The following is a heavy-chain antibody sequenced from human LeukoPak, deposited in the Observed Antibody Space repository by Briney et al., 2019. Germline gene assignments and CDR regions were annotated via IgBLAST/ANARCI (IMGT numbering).Heavy chain of an antibody. CDR2: IRSKANSYAT. J-gene: IGHJ6*02. V-gene: IGHV3-73*01. Sequence: GGSLRLSCAASGLTFSGSAVHWVRQASGKGLEWVGRIRSKANSYATAYAALVKGRFTISRDDSKNTAYLQMNSLKTEDTAVYYCTRHVTMVEYYYGMDVWGQGTTVTVSS. CDR3: TRHVTMVEYYYGMDV. CDR1: GLTFSGSA. D-gene: IGHD4/OR15-4a*01.